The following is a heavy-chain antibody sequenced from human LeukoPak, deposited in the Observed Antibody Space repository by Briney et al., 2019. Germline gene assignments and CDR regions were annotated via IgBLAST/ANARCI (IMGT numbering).Heavy chain of an antibody. D-gene: IGHD5-18*01. CDR3: AKVDLDTAMVTAFDY. CDR1: GFTFDDYA. Sequence: PGRSLRLSCAASGFTFDDYAMHWVRQAPGKGLEWVSAISGSGGSTYYADSVKGRFTISRDNSKNTLYLQMNSLRAEDTAVYYCAKVDLDTAMVTAFDYWGQGTLVTVSS. V-gene: IGHV3-23*01. CDR2: ISGSGGST. J-gene: IGHJ4*02.